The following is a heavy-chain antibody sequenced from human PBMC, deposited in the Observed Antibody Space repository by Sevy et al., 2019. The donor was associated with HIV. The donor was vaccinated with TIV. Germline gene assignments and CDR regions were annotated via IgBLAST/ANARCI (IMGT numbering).Heavy chain of an antibody. CDR2: ISGIGSST. Sequence: GGSLRLSCAASGFTFNTHAMNWVRQAPGKGLEWVSVISGIGSSTYYADSVKGRFTISRDNSKNTLYLQMNSLRADDTAVYYCAKEYSSGYSWGQGILVTVSS. CDR1: GFTFNTHA. D-gene: IGHD3-22*01. J-gene: IGHJ4*02. CDR3: AKEYSSGYS. V-gene: IGHV3-23*01.